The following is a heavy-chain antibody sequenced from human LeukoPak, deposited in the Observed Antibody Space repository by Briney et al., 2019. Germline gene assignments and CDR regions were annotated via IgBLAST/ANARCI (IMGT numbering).Heavy chain of an antibody. V-gene: IGHV3-30*03. CDR3: ARGQDIVVVPYGMDV. J-gene: IGHJ6*02. D-gene: IGHD2-2*01. CDR2: ISYDGSNK. CDR1: GFTFSSYG. Sequence: GRSLRLSCAASGFTFSSYGMHWVRQAPGKGLEWVAVISYDGSNKYYADSVKGRFTISRDNSKNTLYLQMNSLRAEDTAVYYCARGQDIVVVPYGMDVWGQGTTVTVSS.